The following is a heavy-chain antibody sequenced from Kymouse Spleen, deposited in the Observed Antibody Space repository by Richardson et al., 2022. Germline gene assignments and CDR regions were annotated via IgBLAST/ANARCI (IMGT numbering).Heavy chain of an antibody. CDR3: ARRGDYGWYYYYYGMDV. CDR2: INHSGST. V-gene: IGHV4-34*01. CDR1: GGSFSGYY. J-gene: IGHJ6*02. Sequence: QVQLQQWGAGLLKPSETLSLTCAVYGGSFSGYYWSWIRQPPGKGLEWIGEINHSGSTNYNPSLKSRVTISVDTSKNQFSLKLSSVTAADTAVYYCARRGDYGWYYYYYGMDVWGQGTTVTVSS. D-gene: IGHD4-17*01,IGHD4-23*01.